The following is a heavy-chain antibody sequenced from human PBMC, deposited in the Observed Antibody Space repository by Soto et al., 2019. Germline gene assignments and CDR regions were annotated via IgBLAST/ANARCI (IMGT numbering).Heavy chain of an antibody. D-gene: IGHD3-16*02. CDR1: GYNFGSHG. J-gene: IGHJ4*02. CDR3: ARTIGYRPDH. V-gene: IGHV3-33*01. Sequence: QVQLVESGGGVVQPGRSLRLSCAGSGYNFGSHGIHWVRRAPGKGLEWLAVVWYDGSKEYYADSVKGRFTVSKDNSINTEYLKIKSLRGDDTAVYYCARTIGYRPDHWGQGTLVTVSS. CDR2: VWYDGSKE.